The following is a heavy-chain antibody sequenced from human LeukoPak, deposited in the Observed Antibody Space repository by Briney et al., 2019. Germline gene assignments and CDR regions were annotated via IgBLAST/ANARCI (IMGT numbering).Heavy chain of an antibody. J-gene: IGHJ4*02. V-gene: IGHV3-74*01. D-gene: IGHD3-16*01. CDR3: ARQNYGNPDY. CDR1: GFTYSSNW. Sequence: GGSLRLSCAASGFTYSSNWMHWVRQAPGKGLVWVSRVSGDGSITYYADSVKGRFTMSRDNAKNTLYLQVNSLRVEDTAVYYCARQNYGNPDYWGQGTLVTVSS. CDR2: VSGDGSIT.